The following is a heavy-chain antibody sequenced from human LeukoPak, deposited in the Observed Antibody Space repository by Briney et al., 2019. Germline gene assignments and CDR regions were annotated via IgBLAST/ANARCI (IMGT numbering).Heavy chain of an antibody. CDR2: ISASGGST. D-gene: IGHD2-2*02. V-gene: IGHV3-23*01. Sequence: PGGSLRLSCAASGFTFRSHDMSWVRQAPGKGLEWVSGISASGGSTFYADSVKGRFTISRDNSKNSLYLQMNSLRAEDTAVYYCARDRIDLRYCSSTSCYRDFDYWGQGTLVTVSS. J-gene: IGHJ4*02. CDR1: GFTFRSHD. CDR3: ARDRIDLRYCSSTSCYRDFDY.